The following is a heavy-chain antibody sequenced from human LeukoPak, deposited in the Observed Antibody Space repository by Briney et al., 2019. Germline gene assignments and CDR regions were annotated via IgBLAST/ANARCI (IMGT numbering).Heavy chain of an antibody. CDR1: GYTFTSYG. CDR3: ARDSLGGYCGSASCVLGVY. Sequence: HWASVKVSCKASGYTFTSYGISWVRQAPGQGLEWMGGIIPIFGTANYAQKFQGRVTITADESTSTAYMELRSLRSDDTAVYYCARDSLGGYCGSASCVLGVYWGQGTLVTVSS. D-gene: IGHD2-2*01. J-gene: IGHJ4*02. V-gene: IGHV1-69*13. CDR2: IIPIFGTA.